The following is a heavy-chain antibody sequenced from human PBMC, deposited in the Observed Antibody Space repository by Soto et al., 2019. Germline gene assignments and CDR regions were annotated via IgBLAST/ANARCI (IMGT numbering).Heavy chain of an antibody. V-gene: IGHV1-46*01. CDR1: GYTFTSYY. CDR2: INPSGGST. J-gene: IGHJ5*02. D-gene: IGHD6-19*01. Sequence: QVQLVQSGAEVKKPGASVKVSCKASGYTFTSYYMHWVRQAPGQGLEWMGIINPSGGSTSYAQKFQGRVTMTRDTTTSTVYREMSSLRSEDTAVYYCARDGIAVAGSNWFDPWGQGTLVTVSS. CDR3: ARDGIAVAGSNWFDP.